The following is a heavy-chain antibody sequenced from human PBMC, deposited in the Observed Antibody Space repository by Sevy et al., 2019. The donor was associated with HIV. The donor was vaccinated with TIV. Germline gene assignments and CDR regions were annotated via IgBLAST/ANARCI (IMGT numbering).Heavy chain of an antibody. J-gene: IGHJ2*01. CDR3: ASYYDSSGYPWLYFDL. Sequence: SETLSLTCTVSGGSISSGGYYWSWIRQHPGKGLEWIGYIYYSGSTYYNPSLKSRVTISVDTSKNQFSLKLSSVTAADTDVYYCASYYDSSGYPWLYFDLWGRGTLVTVSS. CDR2: IYYSGST. V-gene: IGHV4-31*03. CDR1: GGSISSGGYY. D-gene: IGHD3-22*01.